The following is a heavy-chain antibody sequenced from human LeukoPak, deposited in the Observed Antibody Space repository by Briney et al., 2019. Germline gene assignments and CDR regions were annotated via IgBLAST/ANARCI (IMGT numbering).Heavy chain of an antibody. J-gene: IGHJ3*02. CDR3: ARGPYSYDSSGAFDI. Sequence: PSETLSLTCSVSGGSISNHYWSWIRQPAGKGLEWIGSIYYSGSTYYNPSLKSRVTISVDTSKNQFSLKLSSVTAADTAVYFCARGPYSYDSSGAFDIWGQGTMVTVSS. CDR1: GGSISNHY. D-gene: IGHD3-22*01. V-gene: IGHV4-59*05. CDR2: IYYSGST.